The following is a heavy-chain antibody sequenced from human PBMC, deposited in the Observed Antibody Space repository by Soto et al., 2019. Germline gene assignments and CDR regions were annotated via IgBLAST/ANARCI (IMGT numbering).Heavy chain of an antibody. CDR1: GFTFGSHG. Sequence: QVQLVESGGGLVQPGGSLRLTCVASGFTFGSHGMHWVRQAPGKGLERVAVISYDETNEHYVDSVKGRCTISRDNYKSILYLQMNRLRPEDTAVYKCAKDLRTTISDYGMDVWGQGTTVTVSS. V-gene: IGHV3-30*18. CDR3: AKDLRTTISDYGMDV. J-gene: IGHJ6*02. CDR2: ISYDETNE.